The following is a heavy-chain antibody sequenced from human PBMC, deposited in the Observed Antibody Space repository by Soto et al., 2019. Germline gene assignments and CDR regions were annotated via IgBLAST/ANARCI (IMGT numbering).Heavy chain of an antibody. CDR1: GFTFSSYA. J-gene: IGHJ4*02. Sequence: GGSLRLSCAASGFTFSSYAMSWVRQAPGKGLEWVSAISGRGGTTYYADSVKGRFIISRDNSKNTLYLQMNSLRAEDTAVCYCASRSSGWYFDYWGQGTLVTVSS. D-gene: IGHD6-19*01. V-gene: IGHV3-23*01. CDR2: ISGRGGTT. CDR3: ASRSSGWYFDY.